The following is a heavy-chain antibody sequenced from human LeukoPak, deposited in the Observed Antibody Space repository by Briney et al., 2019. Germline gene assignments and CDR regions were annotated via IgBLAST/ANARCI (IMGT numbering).Heavy chain of an antibody. J-gene: IGHJ3*02. CDR2: IYYSGST. CDR3: AREAFDI. CDR1: GGSISSYY. V-gene: IGHV4-59*12. Sequence: SETLSLTCTVSGGSISSYYWSCIRQPPGKGLEWIGYIYYSGSTNYNPSLKSRVTISVDTSKNQFSLKLSSVTAADTAVYYCAREAFDIWGQGTMVTVSS.